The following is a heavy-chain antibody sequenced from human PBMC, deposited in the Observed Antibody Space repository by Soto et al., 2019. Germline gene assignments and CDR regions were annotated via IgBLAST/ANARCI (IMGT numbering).Heavy chain of an antibody. CDR1: GFSFKNAW. CDR2: IKNKNDGGTT. CDR3: TGLWFGEIYNY. Sequence: EVELVESGGGLVKPGGSLTLSCAASGFSFKNAWMNWVRQAPGKGQEWVGRIKNKNDGGTTDYAAFVKGRFTISRDASENTLYLHMNGLKTEDTGVYFCTGLWFGEIYNYWGQGSLVTVSS. J-gene: IGHJ4*01. V-gene: IGHV3-15*07. D-gene: IGHD3-10*01.